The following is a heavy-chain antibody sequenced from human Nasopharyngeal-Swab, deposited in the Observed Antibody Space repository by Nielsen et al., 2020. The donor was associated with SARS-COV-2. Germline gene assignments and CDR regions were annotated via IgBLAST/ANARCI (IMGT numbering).Heavy chain of an antibody. CDR1: GLNLTFTA. V-gene: IGHV3-30-3*01. Sequence: SLKISCVASGLNLTFTAMHWVRQAPGKGLEWVAFISYDGSSDSYADSVMGRFTISRDNSKNTVSLQMNSLRAEDTAVYYCAKAGGYYYGSGRLYSDYWGQGTLVTVSS. CDR3: AKAGGYYYGSGRLYSDY. J-gene: IGHJ4*02. D-gene: IGHD3-10*01. CDR2: ISYDGSSD.